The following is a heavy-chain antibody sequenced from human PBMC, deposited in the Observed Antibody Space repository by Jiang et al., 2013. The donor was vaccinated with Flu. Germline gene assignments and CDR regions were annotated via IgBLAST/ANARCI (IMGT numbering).Heavy chain of an antibody. D-gene: IGHD3-10*01. J-gene: IGHJ3*02. V-gene: IGHV3-21*01. CDR2: SSSSSYI. CDR3: ARAVYYYGSGSYYPDAFDI. Sequence: SSSSSYIYYADSVKGRFTISRDNAKNSLYLQMNSLRAEDTAVYYCARAVYYYGSGSYYPDAFDIWGQGTMVTASS.